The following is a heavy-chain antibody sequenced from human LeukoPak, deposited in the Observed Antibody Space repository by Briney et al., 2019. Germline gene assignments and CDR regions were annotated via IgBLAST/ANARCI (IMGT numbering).Heavy chain of an antibody. CDR3: AKFRATVTTMHPNYYYYMDV. Sequence: SETLSLTCAVYGGSFSGYYWSWIRQPPGKGPEWIGEINHSGSTNYNPSLKSRVTISVDTSKNQFSLKLSSVTAADTAVYYCAKFRATVTTMHPNYYYYMDVWGKGTTVTISS. J-gene: IGHJ6*03. CDR2: INHSGST. D-gene: IGHD4-17*01. CDR1: GGSFSGYY. V-gene: IGHV4-34*01.